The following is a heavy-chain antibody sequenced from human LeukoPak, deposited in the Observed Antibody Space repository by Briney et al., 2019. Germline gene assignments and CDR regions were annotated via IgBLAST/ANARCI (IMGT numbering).Heavy chain of an antibody. D-gene: IGHD4-17*01. V-gene: IGHV1-18*04. CDR3: ARDASPYGEGYFQH. Sequence: GASVKVSCKASGYTFTSYGISWVRQAPGQGLEWMGWISAYNGNTNYAQKLQGRVTMTTDTSTSTAYMELRSLRSDDTAVYYCARDASPYGEGYFQHWGQGSLVTVSS. J-gene: IGHJ1*01. CDR2: ISAYNGNT. CDR1: GYTFTSYG.